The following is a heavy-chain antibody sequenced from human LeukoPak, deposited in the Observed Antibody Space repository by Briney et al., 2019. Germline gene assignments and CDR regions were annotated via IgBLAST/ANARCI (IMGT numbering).Heavy chain of an antibody. V-gene: IGHV4-59*08. CDR1: GGSISSYY. CDR2: IYYSGST. D-gene: IGHD3-10*01. J-gene: IGHJ6*02. CDR3: ARHGAMVRGVLIPPYYYGMDV. Sequence: SETLSHTCTVSGGSISSYYWSWIRQPPGKGLEWIGYIYYSGSTNYNPSLKSRVTISVDTSKNQFSLKLSSVTVADTAVYYCARHGAMVRGVLIPPYYYGMDVWGQGTTVTVSS.